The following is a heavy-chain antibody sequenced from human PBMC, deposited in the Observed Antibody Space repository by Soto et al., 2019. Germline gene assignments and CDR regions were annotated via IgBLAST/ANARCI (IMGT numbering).Heavy chain of an antibody. D-gene: IGHD3-16*01. CDR2: IYPGDSDT. J-gene: IGHJ4*02. V-gene: IGHV5-51*01. CDR3: ASSKNGLILGY. Sequence: PGESLKISCTNAAYTFTTYWIAWVRQMPGNGLEWMGIIYPGDSDTRYTPSFQGQVTISADKSIRTAYLHWSSLKASDTAIYYCASSKNGLILGYWGRGTLVTVSS. CDR1: AYTFTTYW.